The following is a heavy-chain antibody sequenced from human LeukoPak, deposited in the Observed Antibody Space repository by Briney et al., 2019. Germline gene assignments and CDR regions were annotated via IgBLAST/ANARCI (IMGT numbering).Heavy chain of an antibody. D-gene: IGHD3-3*01. CDR3: ASGRYYDFWSGYYWVSGAEYFQH. CDR1: GFTVSSNY. CDR2: IYSGGST. V-gene: IGHV3-53*01. Sequence: PGGSLRLSCAASGFTVSSNYMSWVRQAPGKGLEWVSVIYSGGSTYYADSVKGRFTISRDNSKNTLYLQMNSLRAEDTAVYYCASGRYYDFWSGYYWVSGAEYFQHWGQGTLVTVSS. J-gene: IGHJ1*01.